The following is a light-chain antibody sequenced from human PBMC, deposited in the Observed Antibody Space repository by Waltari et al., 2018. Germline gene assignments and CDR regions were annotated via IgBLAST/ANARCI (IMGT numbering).Light chain of an antibody. Sequence: QLILTQSPSASASLGASVKLTCTLSSGHSSNVIAWLQHQPEKGPRFLMKVNSDGSHRKGDEIPDRFSGSSSGAERYLSISSLQSEDEADYFCQTGGHGTWVFGGGTKLTVL. CDR2: VNSDGSH. J-gene: IGLJ3*02. CDR3: QTGGHGTWV. V-gene: IGLV4-69*01. CDR1: SGHSSNV.